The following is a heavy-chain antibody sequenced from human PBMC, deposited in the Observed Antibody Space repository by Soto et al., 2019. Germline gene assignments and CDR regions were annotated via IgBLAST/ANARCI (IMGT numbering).Heavy chain of an antibody. CDR3: ARGPFYYEFLSGPNWFDP. Sequence: WETLSLTCAVSGCSISSSNMCCGLRAPREKRLEGIGKIGHSGSTYYNPSLKSRVTISVDKSKNQFSLKMSSVTAADTAVYYSARGPFYYEFLSGPNWFDPWGQGTLVTVSS. D-gene: IGHD3-3*01. CDR1: GCSISSSNM. J-gene: IGHJ5*02. CDR2: IGHSGST. V-gene: IGHV4-4*02.